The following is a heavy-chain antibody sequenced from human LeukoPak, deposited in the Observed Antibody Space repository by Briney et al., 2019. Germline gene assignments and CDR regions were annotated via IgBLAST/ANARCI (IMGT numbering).Heavy chain of an antibody. CDR3: ARRVVRGENYFDY. J-gene: IGHJ4*02. CDR1: GFTFSSYA. D-gene: IGHD3-10*01. Sequence: GGSLRLSCSASGFTFSSYAMHWVRQAPGKGLEWVAVISYDGSNKYYADSVKGRFTISRDNSKNTLYLQMNSLRADDTAVYYCARRVVRGENYFDYWGQGTLVTVSS. V-gene: IGHV3-30-3*01. CDR2: ISYDGSNK.